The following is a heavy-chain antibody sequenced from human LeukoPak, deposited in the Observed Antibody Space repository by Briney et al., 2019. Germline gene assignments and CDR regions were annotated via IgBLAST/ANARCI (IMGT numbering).Heavy chain of an antibody. CDR1: GFTFSSYG. CDR3: ARVKLWFGELEGGWFDP. V-gene: IGHV3-53*01. D-gene: IGHD3-10*01. Sequence: GGSLRLSCAASGFTFSSYGMRWVRQAPGKGLEWVSVIYSGGSTYYADSVKGRFTISRDNSKNTLYLQMNSLRAEDTAVYYCARVKLWFGELEGGWFDPWGQGTLVTVSS. CDR2: IYSGGST. J-gene: IGHJ5*02.